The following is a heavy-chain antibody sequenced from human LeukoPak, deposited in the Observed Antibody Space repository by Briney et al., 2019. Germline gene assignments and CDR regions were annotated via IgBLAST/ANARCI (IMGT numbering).Heavy chain of an antibody. CDR3: ARDTALFRAYDI. CDR1: GGSFSGYY. CDR2: INHSGST. V-gene: IGHV4-34*01. Sequence: SETLPLTCAVYGGSFSGYYRSWIRQPPGKGLEWIGEINHSGSTNYNPSLKSRVTISVDTSKNQFSLKLSSVTAADTAVYYCARDTALFRAYDIWGQGTLVTVSS. J-gene: IGHJ3*02. D-gene: IGHD2-2*02.